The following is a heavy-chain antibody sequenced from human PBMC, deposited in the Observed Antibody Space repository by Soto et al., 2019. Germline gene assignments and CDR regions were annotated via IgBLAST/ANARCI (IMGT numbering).Heavy chain of an antibody. V-gene: IGHV4-31*03. Sequence: SETVSLTCTVSGGSISSGGYYWSWIRQHPGKGLEWIGYIYYSGSTYYNPSLKSRVTISVDTSKNQFSLKLSSVTAADTAVYYCARTASGQNDAFDIWSQGTMVT. CDR3: ARTASGQNDAFDI. CDR2: IYYSGST. D-gene: IGHD5-12*01. J-gene: IGHJ3*02. CDR1: GGSISSGGYY.